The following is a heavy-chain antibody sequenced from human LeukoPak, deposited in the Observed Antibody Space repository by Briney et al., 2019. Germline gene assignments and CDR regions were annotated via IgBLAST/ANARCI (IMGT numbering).Heavy chain of an antibody. Sequence: PGGSLRLSCAASGFTSSSYGMHWVRQAPGKGLEWVAVISYDGSNKYYADSVKGRFTISRDNSKNTLYLQMNSLRAEDTAVYYCAKGYDSSGYTPGDAFDIWGQGTMVTVSS. CDR3: AKGYDSSGYTPGDAFDI. D-gene: IGHD3-22*01. V-gene: IGHV3-30*18. J-gene: IGHJ3*02. CDR1: GFTSSSYG. CDR2: ISYDGSNK.